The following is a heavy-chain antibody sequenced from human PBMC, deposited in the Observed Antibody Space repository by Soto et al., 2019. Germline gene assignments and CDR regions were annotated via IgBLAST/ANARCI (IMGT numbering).Heavy chain of an antibody. CDR2: VYYSGNT. CDR3: ARKGAAAPHAHYYMDV. D-gene: IGHD6-13*01. CDR1: GGSISPYY. Sequence: QVQLQESGPGLVKPSETLSLTCTVSGGSISPYYWSWIRQPPGKGLEWIGYVYYSGNTNYNPSLESRVTISVDPSRNRFSRNLTSATAADRAVYYCARKGAAAPHAHYYMDVGGRGTAVTVSS. V-gene: IGHV4-59*01. J-gene: IGHJ6*03.